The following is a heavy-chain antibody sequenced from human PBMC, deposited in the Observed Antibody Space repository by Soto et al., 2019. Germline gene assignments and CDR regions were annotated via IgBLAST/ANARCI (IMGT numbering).Heavy chain of an antibody. CDR1: GGTLSSYA. J-gene: IGHJ6*02. CDR2: IIPIFGTA. V-gene: IGHV1-69*13. Sequence: SVKVSCKASGGTLSSYAISWVRQAPGQGLEWMGGIIPIFGTANYAQKFQGRVTITADESTSTAYMELSSLRSEDTAVYYCARPDVWFGELSGPSAYYYGMDVWGQGTTVTVSS. D-gene: IGHD3-10*01. CDR3: ARPDVWFGELSGPSAYYYGMDV.